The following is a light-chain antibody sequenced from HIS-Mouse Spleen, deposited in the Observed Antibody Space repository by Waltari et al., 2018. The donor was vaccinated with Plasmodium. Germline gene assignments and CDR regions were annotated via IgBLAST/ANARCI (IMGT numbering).Light chain of an antibody. CDR2: AAS. Sequence: DIQMTQSPSSLSASVGDRVTITCRAIQSISIYLNWYQQKPGKAPKILIYAASSLQSEVPSRFSGSGSGTDFTLTISSLEPEDFAVYYCQQRSNWPPLTFGGGTKVEIK. CDR3: QQRSNWPPLT. V-gene: IGKV1-39*01. J-gene: IGKJ4*01. CDR1: QSISIY.